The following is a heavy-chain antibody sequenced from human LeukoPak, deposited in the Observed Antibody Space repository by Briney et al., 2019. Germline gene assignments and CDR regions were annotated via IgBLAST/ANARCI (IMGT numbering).Heavy chain of an antibody. D-gene: IGHD6-19*01. V-gene: IGHV3-23*01. Sequence: GGSLRLSCAASGFTFSNYAMSWVRQAPGKGLEWVSSISDSGGHTYYADSVKGRFTISRDNSKNTLYLQMNSLRAEDTAVYYCANFERTVAGAYNWFDPWGQGTLVTVSS. CDR2: ISDSGGHT. CDR1: GFTFSNYA. J-gene: IGHJ5*02. CDR3: ANFERTVAGAYNWFDP.